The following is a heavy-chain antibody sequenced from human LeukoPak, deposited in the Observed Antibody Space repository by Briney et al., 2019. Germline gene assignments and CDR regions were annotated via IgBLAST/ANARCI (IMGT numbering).Heavy chain of an antibody. V-gene: IGHV4-59*08. D-gene: IGHD6-19*01. CDR1: GGSFSGYY. CDR2: IYYSGST. Sequence: SETLSLTRAVYGGSFSGYYWSWIRQPPGKGLEWIGYIYYSGSTNYNPSLKSRVTISVDTSKNQFSLKLSSVTAADTAVYYCARRRYSSGWYYFDYWGQGTLVTVSS. J-gene: IGHJ4*02. CDR3: ARRRYSSGWYYFDY.